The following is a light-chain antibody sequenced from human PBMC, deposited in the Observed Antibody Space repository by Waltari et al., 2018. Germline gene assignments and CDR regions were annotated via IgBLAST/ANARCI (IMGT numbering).Light chain of an antibody. J-gene: IGLJ2*01. V-gene: IGLV7-43*01. CDR3: LLWGV. CDR2: STS. CDR1: TGAVASGYY. Sequence: QTVVPQEPSLTVSPGGTVTLTCASSTGAVASGYYPNWFQQKPGQAPRALIYSTSNKQSWTPARFSGSLLGGKAALTLSGVQPEDEAEYYCLLWGVFGGGTKLTVL.